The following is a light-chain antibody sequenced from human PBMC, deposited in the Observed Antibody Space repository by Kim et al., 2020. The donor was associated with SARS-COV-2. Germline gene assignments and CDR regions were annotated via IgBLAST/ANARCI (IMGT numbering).Light chain of an antibody. CDR1: QDIRNY. Sequence: DIQMTQSPSSLSASVGDRVTITCQASQDIRNYLNWYQQKPGKAPKLLIYDASTLETGVPSRFTGSGSGTDFTLTISSLQSEDIAMYSCKEYDNLPYTFGQGTKVDIK. CDR2: DAS. J-gene: IGKJ2*01. CDR3: KEYDNLPYT. V-gene: IGKV1-33*01.